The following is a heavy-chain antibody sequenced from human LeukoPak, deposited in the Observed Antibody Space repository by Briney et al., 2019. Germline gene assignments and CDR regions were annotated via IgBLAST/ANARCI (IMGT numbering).Heavy chain of an antibody. CDR3: ARVRDYYTYFDN. CDR2: IYYSGTT. V-gene: IGHV4-59*01. CDR1: GGAISSFY. D-gene: IGHD3-22*01. Sequence: SETLSLTCTVSGGAISSFYWSWIRQPPGKGLEWIGYIYYSGTTNYNPSLKSRLSISVDTSKNQFSLKLSAVPAADSAVYYCARVRDYYTYFDNWGQGTLVTVSS. J-gene: IGHJ4*02.